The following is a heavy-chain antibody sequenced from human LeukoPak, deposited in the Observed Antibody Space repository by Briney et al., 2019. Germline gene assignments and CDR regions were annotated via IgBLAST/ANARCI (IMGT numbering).Heavy chain of an antibody. CDR3: TRDLTGTTWSENDY. J-gene: IGHJ4*02. V-gene: IGHV3-53*01. Sequence: GGSLRLSCVVSGLSVRGTYMSWVRQAPGKGLEWVSVIYSGDRTYYADSVKGRFTISRDTSKNTLYLQMNNLRADDTAMYYCTRDLTGTTWSENDYWGQGTLVTISS. CDR2: IYSGDRT. D-gene: IGHD6-13*01. CDR1: GLSVRGTY.